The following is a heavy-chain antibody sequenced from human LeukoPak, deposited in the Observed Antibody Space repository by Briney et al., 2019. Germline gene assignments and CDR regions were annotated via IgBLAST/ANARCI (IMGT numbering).Heavy chain of an antibody. Sequence: SETLSLTCTVSGGSISSYYWSWIRQPPGKGLEWIGYIYYSGSTDYNPSLKSRVTISVDTSKNQFSLKLSSVTAADTAVYYCARHGNSGCGYYYCYGMDVWGQGTTVIVSS. CDR1: GGSISSYY. CDR3: ARHGNSGCGYYYCYGMDV. V-gene: IGHV4-59*08. J-gene: IGHJ6*02. CDR2: IYYSGST. D-gene: IGHD4-23*01.